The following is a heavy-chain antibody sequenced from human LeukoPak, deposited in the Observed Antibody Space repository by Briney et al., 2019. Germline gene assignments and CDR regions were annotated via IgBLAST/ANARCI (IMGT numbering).Heavy chain of an antibody. CDR2: ISYDGSNK. D-gene: IGHD2-2*01. CDR1: GFTFSSYA. V-gene: IGHV3-30*04. CDR3: ARDLRSELSLGRYCSSTSCRDY. J-gene: IGHJ4*02. Sequence: QPGRSLRLSCAASGFTFSSYAMHWVRQAPGKGLEWVAVISYDGSNKYYADSVKGRFTISRDNSKNTLYLQMNSLRAEDTAVYYCARDLRSELSLGRYCSSTSCRDYWGQGTLVTVSS.